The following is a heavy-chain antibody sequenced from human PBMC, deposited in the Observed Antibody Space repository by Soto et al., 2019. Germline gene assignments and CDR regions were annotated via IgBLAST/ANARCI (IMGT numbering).Heavy chain of an antibody. Sequence: GGSLRLSCEDSGFTFGRNWMSWVRQAPGKGLEWVANIKHDGSQKHYVDSVKGRFTISRDNARNSLYLQMNSLRVEDTDVYYCAKLEKDYFEYWGQGTLVTVSS. D-gene: IGHD3-10*01. CDR1: GFTFGRNW. J-gene: IGHJ4*02. CDR2: IKHDGSQK. CDR3: AKLEKDYFEY. V-gene: IGHV3-7*01.